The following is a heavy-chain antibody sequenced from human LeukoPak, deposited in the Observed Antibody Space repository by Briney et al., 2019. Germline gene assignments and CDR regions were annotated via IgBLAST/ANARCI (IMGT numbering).Heavy chain of an antibody. Sequence: SETLSLTCTVSGGSISSYYWSWIRQPPGKGLEWIGYIYYSGSTNYNPSLKSRVTISVDTSKNQFSLKLSSVTAADTAVYYCASVLSSSGWYDGWIDPWGQGTLVTVSS. CDR1: GGSISSYY. D-gene: IGHD6-19*01. V-gene: IGHV4-59*01. CDR2: IYYSGST. J-gene: IGHJ5*02. CDR3: ASVLSSSGWYDGWIDP.